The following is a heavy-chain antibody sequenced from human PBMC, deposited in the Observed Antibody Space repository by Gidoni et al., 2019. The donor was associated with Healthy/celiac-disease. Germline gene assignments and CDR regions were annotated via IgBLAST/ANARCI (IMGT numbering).Heavy chain of an antibody. CDR2: ISGSGGST. J-gene: IGHJ3*02. Sequence: EVQLLESGGGLVQPGGSLRLSCAASGFTFSSYAMSWVRQAPGKGLEWVSAISGSGGSTYYADSVKGRFTISRDNSKNTLYLQMNSLRAEDTAVYYCAKDAALYDSSGLHAFDIWGQGTMVTVSS. D-gene: IGHD3-22*01. CDR1: GFTFSSYA. CDR3: AKDAALYDSSGLHAFDI. V-gene: IGHV3-23*01.